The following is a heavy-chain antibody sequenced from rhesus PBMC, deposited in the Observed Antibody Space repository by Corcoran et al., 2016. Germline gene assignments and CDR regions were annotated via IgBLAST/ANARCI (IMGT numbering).Heavy chain of an antibody. J-gene: IGHJ4*01. D-gene: IGHD4-29*01. V-gene: IGHV4-160*01. CDR2: FYGSSGNT. CDR1: GCSFSRFW. Sequence: QVQVQESGPGLVKPSETLSLTCAVSGCSFSRFWWGWIRKPPGKGLEWSGSFYGSSGNTEYNPSLKSRDTIARDTSNNQVFLKLRSMTAADTAVYYCARTTIAARSGYSWGQGVLVTVSS. CDR3: ARTTIAARSGYS.